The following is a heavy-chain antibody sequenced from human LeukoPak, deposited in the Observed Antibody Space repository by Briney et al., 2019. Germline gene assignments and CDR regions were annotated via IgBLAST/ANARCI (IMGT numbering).Heavy chain of an antibody. V-gene: IGHV3-74*01. CDR1: GFTFSSYW. J-gene: IGHJ4*02. Sequence: GGSLRLSCGASGFTFSSYWMHWVRQAPGKGPVWVSHINTDGSITNYADSVKGRFTISRDNAKNTLYLQMNSLRAEDTAVYYCARDRDGYNSYWGQGTLVTVSS. CDR3: ARDRDGYNSY. CDR2: INTDGSIT. D-gene: IGHD5-24*01.